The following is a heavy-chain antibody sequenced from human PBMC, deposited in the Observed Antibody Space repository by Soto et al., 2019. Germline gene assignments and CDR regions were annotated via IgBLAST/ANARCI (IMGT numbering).Heavy chain of an antibody. CDR1: GGSISSGDYY. V-gene: IGHV4-30-4*01. CDR3: ARDLQGDYDSRDPGYFDY. J-gene: IGHJ4*02. D-gene: IGHD3-22*01. Sequence: SETLSLTCSVSGGSISSGDYYWSLIRQPPGKGLEWIGYIYYGGSTYYNPSLKSRLTISVDTSKNQFSPKLSSVTAADTAAYYCARDLQGDYDSRDPGYFDYWGQGILVTVS. CDR2: IYYGGST.